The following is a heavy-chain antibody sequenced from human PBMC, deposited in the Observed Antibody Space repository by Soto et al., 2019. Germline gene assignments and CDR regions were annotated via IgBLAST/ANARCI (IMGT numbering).Heavy chain of an antibody. D-gene: IGHD3-22*01. J-gene: IGHJ4*02. CDR2: ISGSGGST. CDR3: AKDLYYYDSSGPIDY. Sequence: GGSLSLSCAASGFTFSSYAMSWVRQAPGKGLEWVSAISGSGGSTYYADSVKGRFTISRDNSKNTLYLQMNSLRAEDTAVYYCAKDLYYYDSSGPIDYWGQGTLVTVSS. V-gene: IGHV3-23*01. CDR1: GFTFSSYA.